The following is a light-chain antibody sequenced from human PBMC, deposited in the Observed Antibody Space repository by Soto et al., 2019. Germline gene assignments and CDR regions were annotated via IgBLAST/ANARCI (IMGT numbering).Light chain of an antibody. CDR1: QSVSSY. CDR2: DAS. Sequence: EIVLTQSPATLSLSPGERATLSCRASQSVSSYLAWYQQKPGQAPRLLIYDASNRATGIPARFSGSGSGTDFTLTISSLEPEYFAFYYCQQRSNWPTFGPGTKVDIK. V-gene: IGKV3-11*01. CDR3: QQRSNWPT. J-gene: IGKJ3*01.